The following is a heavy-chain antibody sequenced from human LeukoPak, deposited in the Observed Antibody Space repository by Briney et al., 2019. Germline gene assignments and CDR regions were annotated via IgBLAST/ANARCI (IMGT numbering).Heavy chain of an antibody. Sequence: GGSLRLSCAASGFTFSSYAMHWVRQAPGKGLEWVSGISWNSGSIGYADSVKGRFTISRDNAKNSLYLQMNSLRAEDTALYYCAKDARRYSYGQDPYYFDYWGQGTLVTVSS. V-gene: IGHV3-9*01. CDR2: ISWNSGSI. CDR1: GFTFSSYA. CDR3: AKDARRYSYGQDPYYFDY. D-gene: IGHD5-18*01. J-gene: IGHJ4*02.